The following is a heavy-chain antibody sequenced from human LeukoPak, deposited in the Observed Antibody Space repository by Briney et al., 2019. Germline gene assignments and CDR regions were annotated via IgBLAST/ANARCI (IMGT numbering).Heavy chain of an antibody. D-gene: IGHD5-24*01. CDR3: AKDHSADGWPTFEY. CDR2: ISGSGDST. V-gene: IGHV3-23*01. J-gene: IGHJ4*02. Sequence: GGSLRLSCAASGFTFSSYAMSWVRQAPGKGLEWVSTISGSGDSTYYADSVEGRFTISRDTSKNTLYLQMNSLRAEDTAVYYCAKDHSADGWPTFEYWGRGTLVTVSS. CDR1: GFTFSSYA.